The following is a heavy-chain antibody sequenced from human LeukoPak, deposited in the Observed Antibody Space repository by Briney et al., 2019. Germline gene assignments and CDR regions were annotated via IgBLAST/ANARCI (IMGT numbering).Heavy chain of an antibody. J-gene: IGHJ4*01. D-gene: IGHD3-16*01. CDR3: ARVAEGGDYFDY. CDR2: IYHSGST. Sequence: PSETLSLTCAVSGDSISSSNWWTWIRQPPGKGLEWVGEIYHSGSTYYNPSLKSRVTISVDTSKNQFSLKLSSVTAADTAVYYCARVAEGGDYFDYWGQGTLVTVSS. CDR1: GDSISSSNW. V-gene: IGHV4-4*02.